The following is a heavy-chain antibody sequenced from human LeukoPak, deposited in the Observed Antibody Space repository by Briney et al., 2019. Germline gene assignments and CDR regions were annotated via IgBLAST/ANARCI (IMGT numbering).Heavy chain of an antibody. CDR1: GFTFGSYP. V-gene: IGHV3-30*03. J-gene: IGHJ1*01. D-gene: IGHD6-13*01. CDR3: ARSMYSSSWYDFQH. Sequence: GGSLRLSCAASGFTFGSYPMTWVRQAPGKGLEWVAVISYDGSNKYYADSVKGRFTISRDNSKNTLYLQMNSLRAEDTAVYYCARSMYSSSWYDFQHWGQGTLVTVSS. CDR2: ISYDGSNK.